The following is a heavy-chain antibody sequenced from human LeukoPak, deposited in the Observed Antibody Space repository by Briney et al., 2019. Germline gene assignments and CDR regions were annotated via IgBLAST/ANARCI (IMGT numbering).Heavy chain of an antibody. J-gene: IGHJ4*02. Sequence: GGSLRLSCAASGFTVSSNYMSWVRQAPGKGLEWVSVIYSGGSTYYADSVKGRFTISRDNSKNTLYLQMNSLRAEDTAVYYCAREVWRSFPRGYSGYEGDYWGQGTLVTVSS. CDR1: GFTVSSNY. V-gene: IGHV3-66*01. CDR3: AREVWRSFPRGYSGYEGDY. CDR2: IYSGGST. D-gene: IGHD5-12*01.